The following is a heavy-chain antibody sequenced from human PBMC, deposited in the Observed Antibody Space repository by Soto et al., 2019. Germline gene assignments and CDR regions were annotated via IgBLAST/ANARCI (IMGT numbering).Heavy chain of an antibody. CDR2: ISASGGLK. CDR3: ARAVGAPSGWLDP. Sequence: EVQLSESGGDLRQPGGSLRLSCAASGFTFTNYAMAWVRQTPGKGLEWVSGISASGGLKYYADSVQGRFTVSRDNSKNILYLQMDNLRDEDTALYYRARAVGAPSGWLDPWGQGTQVTVSS. D-gene: IGHD1-26*01. CDR1: GFTFTNYA. V-gene: IGHV3-23*01. J-gene: IGHJ5*02.